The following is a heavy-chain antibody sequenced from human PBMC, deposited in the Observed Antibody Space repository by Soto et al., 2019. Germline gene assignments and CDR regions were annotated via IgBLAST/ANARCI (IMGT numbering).Heavy chain of an antibody. V-gene: IGHV5-10-1*01. J-gene: IGHJ5*02. Sequence: GESLKISCTGFGYTFTTFWISWVRQMPGRGLEWMGRIDPRDSYTNYSPSFQGHVTISIDKSISTAYLQWGSLKASDTAMYYCARLYCSSSTCDSWFDPWGQGTLVTVSS. CDR1: GYTFTTFW. CDR2: IDPRDSYT. D-gene: IGHD2-2*01. CDR3: ARLYCSSSTCDSWFDP.